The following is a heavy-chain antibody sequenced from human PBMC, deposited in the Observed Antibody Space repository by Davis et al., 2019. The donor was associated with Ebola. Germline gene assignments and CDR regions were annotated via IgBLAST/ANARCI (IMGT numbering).Heavy chain of an antibody. CDR2: ISYDGSNK. CDR3: AKDQEYSSSSALLYYYYGMDV. J-gene: IGHJ6*02. Sequence: SCKASGGTFSSYGMHWVRQAPGKGLEWVAVISYDGSNKYYADSVKGRFTISRDNSKNTLYLQMNSLRAEDTAVYYCAKDQEYSSSSALLYYYYGMDVWGQGTTVTVSS. D-gene: IGHD6-6*01. V-gene: IGHV3-30*18. CDR1: GGTFSSYG.